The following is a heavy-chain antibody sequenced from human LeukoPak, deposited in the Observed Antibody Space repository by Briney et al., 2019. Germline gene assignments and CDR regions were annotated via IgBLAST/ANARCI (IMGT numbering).Heavy chain of an antibody. CDR3: AKEGLGPILTGYFDY. CDR2: VSGSGGGT. CDR1: GFTFSTYA. D-gene: IGHD3-10*01. Sequence: GGSLRLSCAASGFTFSTYAMSWVRLAPGKGLEWVSAVSGSGGGTYYADSVKGRFTISRDDSKNTLYLQMNSLRAEDTALYYCAKEGLGPILTGYFDYWGQGTPVTASS. V-gene: IGHV3-23*01. J-gene: IGHJ4*02.